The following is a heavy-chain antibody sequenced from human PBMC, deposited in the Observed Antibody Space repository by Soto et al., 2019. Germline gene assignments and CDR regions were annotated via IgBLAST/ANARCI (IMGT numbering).Heavy chain of an antibody. D-gene: IGHD3-3*01. V-gene: IGHV3-48*01. CDR3: ARDHTIFGVIVPTSFDY. J-gene: IGHJ4*02. CDR1: GFTFSNYS. Sequence: GGSLRLSCAASGFTFSNYSMNWVRQAPEKGLEWVSYISSSSRTIFYAVSVKGRFTISRDNAKDSLYLQVNSLRAEDTAVYYCARDHTIFGVIVPTSFDYWGQGTLVTVSS. CDR2: ISSSSRTI.